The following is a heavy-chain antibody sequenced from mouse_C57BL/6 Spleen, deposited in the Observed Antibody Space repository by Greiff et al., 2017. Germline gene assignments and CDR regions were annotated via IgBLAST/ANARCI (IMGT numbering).Heavy chain of an antibody. V-gene: IGHV5-6*01. CDR2: ISSGSSYT. J-gene: IGHJ3*01. Sequence: VQLQQSGGDLVKPGASLTLSCAASGFTFSSYGMYWVSQTPDKRLEWVATISSGSSYTYYPDSVKGRFTISIDKTKNTLYLQMMSLKSEDTAMYYWARRYSNLEWLAYWGQGTLVTVSA. D-gene: IGHD2-5*01. CDR3: ARRYSNLEWLAY. CDR1: GFTFSSYG.